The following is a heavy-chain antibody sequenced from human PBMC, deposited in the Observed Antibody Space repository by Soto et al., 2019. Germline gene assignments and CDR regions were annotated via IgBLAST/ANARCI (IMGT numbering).Heavy chain of an antibody. CDR2: IYWDDDK. J-gene: IGHJ4*02. Sequence: QITLNESGPTQVKPRQTLTLTCTFSGFSLTTSGVGVGWIRQSPGKAPDCLALIYWDDDKRYIPSLNSRLTINKDTYKNQVVLRMADLDPADTATYYCAHRVLRTVFGLVTTTAIYFDFWGQGTPVAVSS. CDR3: AHRVLRTVFGLVTTTAIYFDF. D-gene: IGHD3-3*01. CDR1: GFSLTTSGVG. V-gene: IGHV2-5*02.